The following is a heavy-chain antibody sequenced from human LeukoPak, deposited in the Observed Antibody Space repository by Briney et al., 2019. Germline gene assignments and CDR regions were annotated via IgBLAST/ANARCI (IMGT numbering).Heavy chain of an antibody. Sequence: GGSLRLSCAASGITFSSYWMHWVRHAPGKGLVWVSRITSDGSNTNYADSVKGRFTISRDNAKNTLYLHMNSLRAEDTAVYYCARSNHYYGSGSYSSPSDYWGQGTLVTVSS. CDR2: ITSDGSNT. CDR3: ARSNHYYGSGSYSSPSDY. D-gene: IGHD3-10*01. CDR1: GITFSSYW. V-gene: IGHV3-74*01. J-gene: IGHJ4*02.